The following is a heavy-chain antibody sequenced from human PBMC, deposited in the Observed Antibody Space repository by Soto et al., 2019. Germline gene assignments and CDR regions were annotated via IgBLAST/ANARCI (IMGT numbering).Heavy chain of an antibody. D-gene: IGHD2-15*01. J-gene: IGHJ6*04. CDR2: IYYSAST. CDR1: EGSRSSYD. V-gene: IGHV4-59*12. Sequence: SLTRSVAEGSRSSYDGNRIRQTPGKGLENLGYIYYSASTNYNPSFKSRITISVDTSRNQFPLTLSSMTVADTAVYYCARDWWAREGYVMAVRGNGTTVTVSS. CDR3: ARDWWAREGYVMAV.